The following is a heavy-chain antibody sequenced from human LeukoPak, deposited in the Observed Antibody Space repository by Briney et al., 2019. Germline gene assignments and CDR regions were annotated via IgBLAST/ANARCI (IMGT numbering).Heavy chain of an antibody. Sequence: ASVKLSCKASGGTFSSYAISWVRQAPGQGLEWMGGTIPIFGTANYAQKFQGRVTITADESTSTAYMELSSMRSEDTAVYYCARVATFRGVTIYDWGQRTLVTASS. V-gene: IGHV1-69*01. J-gene: IGHJ4*02. D-gene: IGHD3-16*01. CDR3: ARVATFRGVTIYD. CDR1: GGTFSSYA. CDR2: TIPIFGTA.